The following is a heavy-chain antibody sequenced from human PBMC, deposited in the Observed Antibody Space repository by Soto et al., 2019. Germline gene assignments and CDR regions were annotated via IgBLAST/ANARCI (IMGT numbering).Heavy chain of an antibody. J-gene: IGHJ3*02. Sequence: QVQLQESGPGLVKPSDTLSLTCAVSGYSISSDNWWGWIRQPPGKGLEWIGYIYYRGSTYYNPSLKSRVTMSVDTFKNQFSLKLSSVTAVDTAVYYCARTGAYYYDSSGSNAFDIWGQGTMVTVSS. CDR3: ARTGAYYYDSSGSNAFDI. D-gene: IGHD3-22*01. CDR2: IYYRGST. CDR1: GYSISSDNW. V-gene: IGHV4-28*01.